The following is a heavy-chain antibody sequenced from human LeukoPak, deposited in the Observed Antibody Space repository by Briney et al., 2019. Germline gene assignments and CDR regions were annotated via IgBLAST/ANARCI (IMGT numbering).Heavy chain of an antibody. CDR3: ARASMRSDAFDI. CDR2: IYYSGST. V-gene: IGHV4-59*12. J-gene: IGHJ3*02. Sequence: SETLSLTCTVSGGSISGTYYWSWIRQPPGKGLEWIGYIYYSGSTNYNPSLKSRVTISVDTSKNQFSLKLSSVTAADTAVYYCARASMRSDAFDIWGQGTMVTVSS. CDR1: GGSISGTYY. D-gene: IGHD6-6*01.